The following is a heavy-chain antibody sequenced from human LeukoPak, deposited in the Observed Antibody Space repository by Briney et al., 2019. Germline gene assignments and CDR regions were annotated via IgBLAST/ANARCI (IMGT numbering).Heavy chain of an antibody. V-gene: IGHV3-7*03. D-gene: IGHD6-25*01. CDR3: VRGPHIAATSY. Sequence: PGGSLRLSCVASGFSFNNYRMTWVRQAPGKGLEWVANIKQDGSVKQYVDSVKGRFAISRDNAKKSLYLQINTLRAEDTAVYYCVRGPHIAATSYWGQGTLVTVSS. J-gene: IGHJ4*02. CDR2: IKQDGSVK. CDR1: GFSFNNYR.